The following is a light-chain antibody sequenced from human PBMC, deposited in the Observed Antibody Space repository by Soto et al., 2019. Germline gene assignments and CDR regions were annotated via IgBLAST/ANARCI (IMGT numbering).Light chain of an antibody. V-gene: IGLV2-14*01. J-gene: IGLJ1*01. CDR3: SSYTSSSTV. CDR2: EVS. Sequence: QAVVTQPASVSGSPGQSITISCTGTSSDVGGYNYVSWYQQHPAKAPKLLIYEVSYRPSGVSNRFSGSKSGNTASLTISGLQAEDEADYYCSSYTSSSTVFGTGTKVTVL. CDR1: SSDVGGYNY.